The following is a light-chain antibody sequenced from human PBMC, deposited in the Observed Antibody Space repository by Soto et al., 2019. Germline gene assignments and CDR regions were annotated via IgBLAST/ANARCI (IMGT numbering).Light chain of an antibody. Sequence: QSVLTQPPSASGTPGQRVTISCSGSSSNIGSNNVNWYQQLPGTTPKLLIYSNNQRPSGVPDRFSGSKSGTSAALAISGLQSDDEADYYCAAWDDSLNVNWVFGGGTKLTVL. CDR3: AAWDDSLNVNWV. CDR2: SNN. CDR1: SSNIGSNN. J-gene: IGLJ3*02. V-gene: IGLV1-44*01.